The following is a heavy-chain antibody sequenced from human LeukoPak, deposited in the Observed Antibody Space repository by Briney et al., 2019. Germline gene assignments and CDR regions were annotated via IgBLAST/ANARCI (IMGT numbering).Heavy chain of an antibody. CDR1: GYTFTGYY. V-gene: IGHV1-2*02. D-gene: IGHD3-3*01. CDR3: ARASYDFWSGYYPFDY. Sequence: ASVKVSCKASGYTFTGYYMHWVRQAPGQGLEWMGGINPNSGGTNYAQKFQGRVTMTRDTSISTAYMELSRLRSDDTAVYYCARASYDFWSGYYPFDYWGQGTLVTVSS. CDR2: INPNSGGT. J-gene: IGHJ4*02.